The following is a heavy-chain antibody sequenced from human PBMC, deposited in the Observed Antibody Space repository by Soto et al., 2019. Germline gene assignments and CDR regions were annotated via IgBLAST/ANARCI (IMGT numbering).Heavy chain of an antibody. J-gene: IGHJ6*02. V-gene: IGHV3-74*01. CDR2: INVDGTET. Sequence: GESVKISCTAPRFTFGSYWMHWVRQAPGKGLVWVSDINVDGTETWYADSVKGRFTISRDNDKKTLYLHMTGLRVDDRGVYYCARDKEVPLTNYGMAVSGEVTTVAVSS. CDR1: RFTFGSYW. CDR3: ARDKEVPLTNYGMAV.